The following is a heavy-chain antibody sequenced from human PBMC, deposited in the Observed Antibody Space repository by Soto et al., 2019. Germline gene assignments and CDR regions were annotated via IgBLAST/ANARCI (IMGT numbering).Heavy chain of an antibody. Sequence: QVQLVQSGAEVKKPGSSVKVSCKASGGTFSSYTISWVRQAPGQGLEWMGRIIPILGIANYAQKFQGRVTITADKPTSTSYIDMSSLRSEDTAVYYCASGGYRGYDWDYWGQGTLVTLSS. CDR1: GGTFSSYT. CDR3: ASGGYRGYDWDY. CDR2: IIPILGIA. J-gene: IGHJ4*02. V-gene: IGHV1-69*02. D-gene: IGHD5-12*01.